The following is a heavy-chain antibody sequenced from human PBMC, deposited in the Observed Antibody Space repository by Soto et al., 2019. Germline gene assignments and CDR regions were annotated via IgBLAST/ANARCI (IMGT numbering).Heavy chain of an antibody. D-gene: IGHD3-9*01. CDR3: ARGFFNWYCLDY. V-gene: IGHV6-1*01. Sequence: SQTLSRTCAISGDSVSSNSAAWNWIRQSPSRGLEWLGRTYCRSKWYNDDVVSVKSRITINPDTSKNQFSLQLNSVTPEVTAVNYCARGFFNWYCLDYWGQETLGTTSS. CDR2: TYCRSKWYN. J-gene: IGHJ4*02. CDR1: GDSVSSNSAA.